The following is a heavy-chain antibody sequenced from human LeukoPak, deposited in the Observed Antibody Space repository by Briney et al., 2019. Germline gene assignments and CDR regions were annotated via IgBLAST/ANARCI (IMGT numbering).Heavy chain of an antibody. V-gene: IGHV4-39*01. CDR1: GFTVSSNY. J-gene: IGHJ4*02. CDR2: IYYSGST. CDR3: ARHAMTTVTSHFDY. D-gene: IGHD4-17*01. Sequence: GSLRLSCAASGFTVSSNYMSWIRQPPGKGLEWIGSIYYSGSTYYNPSLKSRVTISVDTSKNQFSLKLSSVTAADTAVYYCARHAMTTVTSHFDYWGQGTLVTVSS.